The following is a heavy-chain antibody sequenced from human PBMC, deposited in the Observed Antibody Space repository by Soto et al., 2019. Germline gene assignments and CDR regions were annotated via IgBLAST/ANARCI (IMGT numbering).Heavy chain of an antibody. CDR2: ISYDGSNK. J-gene: IGHJ4*02. Sequence: QVQLVESGGGVVQPGRSLRLSCAASGFTFSSYGMHWVRQAPGKGLEWVAVISYDGSNKYYADSVKGRFTISRDNSKNTLYLQMNSLRAEDTAVYYCARGRVTGDLDYWGQGTLVTVSS. V-gene: IGHV3-30*03. CDR3: ARGRVTGDLDY. CDR1: GFTFSSYG. D-gene: IGHD7-27*01.